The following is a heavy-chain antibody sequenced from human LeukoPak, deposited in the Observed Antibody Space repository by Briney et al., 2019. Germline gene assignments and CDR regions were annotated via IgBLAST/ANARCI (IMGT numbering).Heavy chain of an antibody. CDR3: ASGDPTPFDY. D-gene: IGHD4-23*01. Sequence: SVKVSCKVSGGTFSSYAISWARQAPGQGLEWMGKIIPILGIANNAQKFQGRVTITADKSTSTAYMELSSLRSEDTAVYYCASGDPTPFDYWGQGTLVTVSS. V-gene: IGHV1-69*04. CDR2: IIPILGIA. J-gene: IGHJ4*02. CDR1: GGTFSSYA.